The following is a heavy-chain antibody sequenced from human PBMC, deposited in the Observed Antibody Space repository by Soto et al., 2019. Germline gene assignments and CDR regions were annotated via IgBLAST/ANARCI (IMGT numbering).Heavy chain of an antibody. CDR3: ARRSENIVVVVAEGAFDI. J-gene: IGHJ3*02. CDR2: IYPGDSDT. Sequence: RGESLKISCKGSGYSFTSYWIGWVRQMPGKGLEWMGIIYPGDSDTRYSPSFQGQVTISADKSISTAYLQWSSLKASDTAMYYCARRSENIVVVVAEGAFDIWGQGTMVTVS. CDR1: GYSFTSYW. D-gene: IGHD2-15*01. V-gene: IGHV5-51*01.